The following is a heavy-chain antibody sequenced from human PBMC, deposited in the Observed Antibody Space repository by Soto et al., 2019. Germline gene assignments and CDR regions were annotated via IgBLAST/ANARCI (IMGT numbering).Heavy chain of an antibody. D-gene: IGHD5-12*01. CDR3: SKGRPRYSGLDTDFDA. J-gene: IGHJ4*02. Sequence: EVRLVESGGGFVQPGRSLRLSCTVSGFTFDEHSMHWVRQAPGKGLEWVSGINYNGGRVAYVDSVRGRFTIARDNANNSLFLQMNSLRPEDTGLYFCSKGRPRYSGLDTDFDAGGQGTPVTVSS. CDR2: INYNGGRV. CDR1: GFTFDEHS. V-gene: IGHV3-9*01.